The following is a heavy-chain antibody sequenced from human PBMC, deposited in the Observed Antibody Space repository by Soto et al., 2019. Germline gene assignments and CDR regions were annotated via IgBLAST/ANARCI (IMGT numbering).Heavy chain of an antibody. V-gene: IGHV4-39*01. CDR3: ARLRPLRGYSYGSFDY. CDR2: IYYSGST. CDR1: GGSISSSSYY. D-gene: IGHD5-18*01. Sequence: SETLSLTCTVSGGSISSSSYYWGWIRQPPGKGLEWIGSIYYSGSTYYNPSLKSRVTISVDTSKNQFSLKLSSVTAADTAVYYCARLRPLRGYSYGSFDYWGQGTMVTVS. J-gene: IGHJ4*02.